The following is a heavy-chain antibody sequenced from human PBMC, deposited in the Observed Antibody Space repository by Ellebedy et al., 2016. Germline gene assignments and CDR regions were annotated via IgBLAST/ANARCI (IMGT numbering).Heavy chain of an antibody. D-gene: IGHD4-23*01. CDR3: ARQGRGGPGYWYFDL. Sequence: GGSLRLXCAASGFTFSSYSMNWVRQAPGKGLEWVSSISSSSSYIYYADSVKGRFTISRDNAKNSLYLQMNSLRAEDTAVYYCARQGRGGPGYWYFDLWGRGTLVTVSS. CDR2: ISSSSSYI. V-gene: IGHV3-21*01. CDR1: GFTFSSYS. J-gene: IGHJ2*01.